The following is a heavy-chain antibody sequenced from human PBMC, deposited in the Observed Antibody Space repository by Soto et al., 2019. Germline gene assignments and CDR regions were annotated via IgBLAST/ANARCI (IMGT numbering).Heavy chain of an antibody. CDR2: ILPIRGSL. Sequence: QVRLVQSGAEVKKPGSSVTVSCKASGGTFNTYTFSWVRQAPGQGLEWMGSILPIRGSLNYAQRFQGRLSITADYSTTTAYMELSSLTSQDTAMYYCTRIPRYSFPTSDPLDNWGQGTLVTVSS. D-gene: IGHD4-4*01. J-gene: IGHJ4*02. CDR1: GGTFNTYT. V-gene: IGHV1-69*08. CDR3: TRIPRYSFPTSDPLDN.